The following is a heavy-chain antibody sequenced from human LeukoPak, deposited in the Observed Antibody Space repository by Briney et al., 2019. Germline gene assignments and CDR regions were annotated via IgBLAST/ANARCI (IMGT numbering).Heavy chain of an antibody. V-gene: IGHV3-48*03. CDR1: GFTFSSYE. D-gene: IGHD3-10*01. CDR2: ISSSGSTI. CDR3: ARDSPYGPDAFDI. J-gene: IGHJ3*02. Sequence: GGSLRLSCAASGFTFSSYEMNWVRQAPGKGLEWISYISSSGSTIHYTDSVKGRFTISRDNAKNSLSLQMTSLRADDTAAYYCARDSPYGPDAFDIWGRGTMVTVSS.